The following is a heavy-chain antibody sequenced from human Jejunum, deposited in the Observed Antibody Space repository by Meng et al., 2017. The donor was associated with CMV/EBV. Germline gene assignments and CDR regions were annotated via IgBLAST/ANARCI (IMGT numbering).Heavy chain of an antibody. CDR1: GYKFSDYY. CDR3: ARDFVRGQTY. CDR2: INPNTGGT. Sequence: VSCETSGYKFSDYYMHWVRQAPGQGLEWMGRINPNTGGTNLEQRFQGRVTMTRDASITTAYMELSRLRYDDTAVYYCARDFVRGQTYWGQGTLVTVSS. D-gene: IGHD2-8*01. V-gene: IGHV1-2*06. J-gene: IGHJ4*02.